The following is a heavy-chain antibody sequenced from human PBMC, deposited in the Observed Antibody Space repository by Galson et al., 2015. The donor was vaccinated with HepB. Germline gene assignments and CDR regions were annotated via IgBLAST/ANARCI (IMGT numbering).Heavy chain of an antibody. Sequence: SLRLSCAAFGFSFSDYYMSWIRQAPGKGLEWVSYISSSGNIIYYADSVKGRFTISRDNAKNSLYLQMNSLSSEDMAVYYCARVYGAARKPGGMDVWGQGTTVTVSS. CDR2: ISSSGNII. D-gene: IGHD6-6*01. V-gene: IGHV3-11*01. CDR1: GFSFSDYY. J-gene: IGHJ6*02. CDR3: ARVYGAARKPGGMDV.